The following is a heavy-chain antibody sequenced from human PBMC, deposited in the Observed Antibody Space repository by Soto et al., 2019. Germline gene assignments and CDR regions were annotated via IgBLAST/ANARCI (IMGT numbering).Heavy chain of an antibody. Sequence: QVQLVESGGGVVQPGRSLRLSCVASGLTFSTQGMHWVRQAPGKGLEWVGVIYNDGSTTYYADSVKGRFTISRDNSKNTLYLQMNSLRAEDTAVYYWARNPSGVDIASTKDWGQGTLVTVSS. D-gene: IGHD5-12*01. J-gene: IGHJ4*02. V-gene: IGHV3-33*01. CDR2: IYNDGSTT. CDR3: ARNPSGVDIASTKD. CDR1: GLTFSTQG.